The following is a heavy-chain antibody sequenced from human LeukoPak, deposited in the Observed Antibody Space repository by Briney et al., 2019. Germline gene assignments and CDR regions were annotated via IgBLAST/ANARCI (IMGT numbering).Heavy chain of an antibody. V-gene: IGHV3-30*04. CDR3: ARDLGGYGSSWSLDY. J-gene: IGHJ4*02. D-gene: IGHD6-13*01. CDR1: GFTFSSYA. CDR2: ISYDGSNK. Sequence: GGSLRLSCAASGFTFSSYAMHWVRQAPGKGLEWVAVISYDGSNKYYADSVKGRFTISRDNSKNTLYLQMNSLRAEDTAVYYCARDLGGYGSSWSLDYWGQGTLVTVSS.